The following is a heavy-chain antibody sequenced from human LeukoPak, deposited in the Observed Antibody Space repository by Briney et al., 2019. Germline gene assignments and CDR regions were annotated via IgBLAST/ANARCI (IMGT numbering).Heavy chain of an antibody. CDR2: INPSGDPT. CDR3: ARAAPGVRVFDY. D-gene: IGHD3-10*01. Sequence: ASVKVSCKASGYTFTSYYMHWVRQAPGQGLEWVGIINPSGDPTTYAQKFQGRVTMTSDMSTSTVYMELSSLRSEDTAVYYCARAAPGVRVFDYWGQGTLVTVSS. V-gene: IGHV1-46*01. CDR1: GYTFTSYY. J-gene: IGHJ4*02.